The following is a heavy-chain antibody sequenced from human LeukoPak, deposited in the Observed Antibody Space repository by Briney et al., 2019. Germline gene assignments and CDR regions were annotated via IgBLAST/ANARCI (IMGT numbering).Heavy chain of an antibody. J-gene: IGHJ4*02. Sequence: SQTLSLTCAVSGGSISSGGYSWSWIRQPPGKGLEWIGYIYYSGSTYYNPSLKSRVTISVDTSKNQFSLKLSSVTAADTAVYYCARAQTMVRGVMPLDYWGQGTLVTVSS. CDR3: ARAQTMVRGVMPLDY. CDR1: GGSISSGGYS. D-gene: IGHD3-10*01. CDR2: IYYSGST. V-gene: IGHV4-30-4*07.